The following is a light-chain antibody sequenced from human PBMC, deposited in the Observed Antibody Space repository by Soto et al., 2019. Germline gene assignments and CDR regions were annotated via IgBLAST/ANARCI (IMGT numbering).Light chain of an antibody. V-gene: IGKV1-5*03. CDR1: QSLRTW. CDR2: KVS. CDR3: LQSNSYPWT. Sequence: DIQMTQSPSTLSASIGDRVTITCRASQSLRTWLAWFQQKPGEAPKGLIYKVSYLESGVPPGFTASGSETIFTLTIHGLQPDDSATYYCLQSNSYPWTFGHGTKVEIK. J-gene: IGKJ1*01.